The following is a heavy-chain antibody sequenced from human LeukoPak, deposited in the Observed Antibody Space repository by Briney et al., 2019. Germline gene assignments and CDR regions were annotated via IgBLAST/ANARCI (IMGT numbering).Heavy chain of an antibody. V-gene: IGHV4-39*01. CDR2: IYYSGST. D-gene: IGHD1-26*01. J-gene: IGHJ4*02. CDR1: GGSISSSSYY. CDR3: ARLYSGSYYVDY. Sequence: KTSETLSLTCTVSGGSISSSSYYWGWIRQPPGKGLERIGSIYYSGSTYYNPSLKSRVTISVDTSRNQFSLKLSSVTAADTAVYYCARLYSGSYYVDYWGQGTLVTVSS.